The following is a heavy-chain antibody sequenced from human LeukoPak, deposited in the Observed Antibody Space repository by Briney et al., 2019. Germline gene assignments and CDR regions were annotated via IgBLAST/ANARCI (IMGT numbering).Heavy chain of an antibody. CDR2: INPNSGGT. J-gene: IGHJ3*02. CDR3: ARFGSGYDSDAFDI. Sequence: ASVKVSCKASGYTFAVYYMHWVRQAPGQGLEWMGWINPNSGGTNYAQKFQGRVTMTRDTSISTAYMELSRLRSDDTAVYYCARFGSGYDSDAFDIWGQGTMVTVSS. CDR1: GYTFAVYY. V-gene: IGHV1-2*02. D-gene: IGHD5-12*01.